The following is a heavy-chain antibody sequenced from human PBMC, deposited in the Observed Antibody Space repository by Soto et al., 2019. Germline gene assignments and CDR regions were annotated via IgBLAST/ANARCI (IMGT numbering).Heavy chain of an antibody. Sequence: QVQLMQSGAEVKKPGSSVKVSCKASGGTFSSFAISWVRQAPGQGLEWMGRIIPIFDSSNYAQKFQGRVTITADESTSTAYMELSSLSSEDTAVFYCVGYYYDTSGYHYDYWGQGTLVTVSS. CDR1: GGTFSSFA. CDR2: IIPIFDSS. D-gene: IGHD3-22*01. J-gene: IGHJ4*02. V-gene: IGHV1-69*18. CDR3: VGYYYDTSGYHYDY.